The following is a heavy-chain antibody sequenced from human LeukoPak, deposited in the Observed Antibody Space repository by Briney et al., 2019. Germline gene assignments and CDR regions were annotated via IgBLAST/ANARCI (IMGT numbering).Heavy chain of an antibody. CDR2: ISSGSSFI. V-gene: IGHV3-21*01. Sequence: PGGSLRLSCAASGFTFDDYAMHWVRQAPGKGLEWVSSISSGSSFIYYADSVKGRFTISRDNSKNSLSLQLSSLRAEDTAVYYCAVSLTTGGIFDYWGQGTLVTVSS. CDR1: GFTFDDYA. D-gene: IGHD1/OR15-1a*01. CDR3: AVSLTTGGIFDY. J-gene: IGHJ4*02.